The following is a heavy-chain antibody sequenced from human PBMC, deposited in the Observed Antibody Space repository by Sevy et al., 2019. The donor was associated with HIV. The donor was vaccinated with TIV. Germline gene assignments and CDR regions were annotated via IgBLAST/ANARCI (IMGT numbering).Heavy chain of an antibody. CDR1: GFTFSSYS. Sequence: GGSLRLSCAASGFTFSSYSMNWVRQAPGKGLEWVSSISSSSSYIYYADSVKGRFTISRDNAKNSLYLQMNSLRAEDTAVDYCARDRQGRGLRFRNYYYYGMDVWGQGTTVTVSS. V-gene: IGHV3-21*01. J-gene: IGHJ6*02. D-gene: IGHD5-12*01. CDR3: ARDRQGRGLRFRNYYYYGMDV. CDR2: ISSSSSYI.